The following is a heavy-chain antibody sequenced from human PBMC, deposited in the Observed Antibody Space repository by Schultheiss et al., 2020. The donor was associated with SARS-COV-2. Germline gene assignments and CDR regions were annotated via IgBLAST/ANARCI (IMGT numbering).Heavy chain of an antibody. J-gene: IGHJ4*02. CDR1: GYTLTELS. D-gene: IGHD3-22*01. CDR2: IITVIATT. CDR3: TRGWAYYYDSIAFSQFDS. Sequence: ASVKVSCKVSGYTLTELSMHWVRQAPGKGLEWVGGIITVIATTNCAQKFQDRVTITADESTSTAFMELRSLRSEDTAVYYCTRGWAYYYDSIAFSQFDSWGPGTLVTVSS. V-gene: IGHV1-24*01.